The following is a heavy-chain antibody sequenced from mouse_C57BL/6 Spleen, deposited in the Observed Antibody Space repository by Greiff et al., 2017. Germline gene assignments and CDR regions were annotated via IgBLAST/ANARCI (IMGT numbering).Heavy chain of an antibody. D-gene: IGHD1-1*01. CDR3: ARDFSHYYGSSYGYFDV. CDR1: GFTFSSYA. V-gene: IGHV5-4*03. J-gene: IGHJ1*03. CDR2: ISDGGSYT. Sequence: EVKLVESGGGLVKPGGSLKPSCAASGFTFSSYAMSWVRQTPEKRLEWVATISDGGSYTYYPDNVKGRFTISRDNAKNNLYLQMSHLKSEDTAMYYCARDFSHYYGSSYGYFDVWGTGTTVTVSS.